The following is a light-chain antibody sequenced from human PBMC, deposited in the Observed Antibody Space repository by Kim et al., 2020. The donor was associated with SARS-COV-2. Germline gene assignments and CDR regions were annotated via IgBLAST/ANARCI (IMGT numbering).Light chain of an antibody. J-gene: IGKJ1*01. CDR2: QAS. V-gene: IGKV1-5*03. CDR3: KQYETYWT. CDR1: QSVDSW. Sequence: DIQMTQSPSTLSAFVGNRVTITCRASQSVDSWLAWYQQKPGQAPKLLIYQASKLGSGVPSRFSVSVSGTDFTLTISNLQPDDSAIYYCKQYETYWTFGPGTKVDIK.